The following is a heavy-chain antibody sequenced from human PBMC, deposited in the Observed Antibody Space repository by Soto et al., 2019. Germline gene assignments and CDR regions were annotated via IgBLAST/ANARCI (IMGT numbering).Heavy chain of an antibody. Sequence: SETLSLTCAVFGGTFSGYYWSWIRQPPGKGLEWIGEINHSGSTNYNPSLKSRVTISVDTSKNQFSLKLSSVTAADTAVYYCGRGPYPDYWGQGTLVTVSS. CDR3: GRGPYPDY. CDR2: INHSGST. J-gene: IGHJ4*02. V-gene: IGHV4-34*01. CDR1: GGTFSGYY.